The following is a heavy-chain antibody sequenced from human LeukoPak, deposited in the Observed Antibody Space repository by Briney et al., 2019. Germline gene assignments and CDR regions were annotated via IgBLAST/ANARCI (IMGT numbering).Heavy chain of an antibody. CDR1: GGSISSSSYY. D-gene: IGHD4-17*01. CDR3: AREVTVTTWVGAFDI. CDR2: IYYSGST. Sequence: PSETLSLTCTVSGGSISSSSYYWGWMRQPPGKGLEWIGSIYYSGSTYYNPSLKSRVTISVDTSKNQFSLKLSSVTAADTAVYYCAREVTVTTWVGAFDIWGQGTMVTVSS. V-gene: IGHV4-39*07. J-gene: IGHJ3*02.